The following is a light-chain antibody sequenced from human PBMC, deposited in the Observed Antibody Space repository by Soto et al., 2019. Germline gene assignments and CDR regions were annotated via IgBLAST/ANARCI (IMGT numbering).Light chain of an antibody. CDR1: QSVGSY. CDR3: QQHNEWPSIT. Sequence: EIVMTQSPATLSVSPGETATLSCRASQSVGSYLAWYQQRPGQAPTLLIYGASTRATGVPASFSGSGSGTEFTLTISNLQSEDFAVYYCQQHNEWPSITFGQGTRLEIK. V-gene: IGKV3-15*01. J-gene: IGKJ5*01. CDR2: GAS.